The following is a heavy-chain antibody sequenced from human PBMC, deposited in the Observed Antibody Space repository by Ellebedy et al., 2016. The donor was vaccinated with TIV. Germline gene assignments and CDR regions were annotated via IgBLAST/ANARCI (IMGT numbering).Heavy chain of an antibody. CDR2: AYYSGST. CDR3: ARVGTELVIVDEYYYYMDV. Sequence: SETLSLTCTVSGGSMRSYYWAWIRQPPGKGPEWIGYAYYSGSTDYNPSLEGRVTISVDTPKNQFSLNLRSVTPADTAIYYCARVGTELVIVDEYYYYMDVWGKGTSVTVSS. V-gene: IGHV4-59*01. CDR1: GGSMRSYY. J-gene: IGHJ6*03. D-gene: IGHD2-21*01.